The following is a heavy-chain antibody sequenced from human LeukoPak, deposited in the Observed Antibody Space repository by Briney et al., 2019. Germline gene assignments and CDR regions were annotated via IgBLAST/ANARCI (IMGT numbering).Heavy chain of an antibody. CDR1: GYTFTSYG. CDR3: SRFGLVYYYYMDV. V-gene: IGHV1-18*01. D-gene: IGHD3-3*01. Sequence: ASVKVSCKASGYTFTSYGISWVRQAPGQGLEWMGWINAYNGNTNYAQKFQGRVTMSTDTSTTTAYMELRSLRSDDTAVYYCSRFGLVYYYYMDVWGKGTTVTVSS. J-gene: IGHJ6*03. CDR2: INAYNGNT.